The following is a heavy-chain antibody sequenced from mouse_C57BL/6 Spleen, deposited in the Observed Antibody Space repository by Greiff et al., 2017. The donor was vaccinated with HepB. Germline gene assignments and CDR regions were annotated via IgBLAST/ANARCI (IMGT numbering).Heavy chain of an antibody. CDR1: GFSFNTYA. J-gene: IGHJ1*03. D-gene: IGHD3-2*02. Sequence: EVKLMESGGGLVQPKGSLKLSCAASGFSFNTYAMNWVRQAPGKGLEWVARIRSKSNNYATYYADSVKDRFTISRDDSESMLYLQMNNLKTEDTAMYYCVRQRLQGNFDVWGTGTTVTVSS. CDR2: IRSKSNNYAT. CDR3: VRQRLQGNFDV. V-gene: IGHV10-1*01.